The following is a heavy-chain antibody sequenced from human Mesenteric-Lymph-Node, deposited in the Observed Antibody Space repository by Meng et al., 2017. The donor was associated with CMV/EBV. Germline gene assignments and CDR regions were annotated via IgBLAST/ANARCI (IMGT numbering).Heavy chain of an antibody. V-gene: IGHV3-23*03. D-gene: IGHD2-8*01. J-gene: IGHJ6*02. Sequence: GESLKISCAASGFTFSNYAMSWVRQAPGKGLEWVSVIYGGGSNTYYADSVKGRFTISRDNSKNTLFLQMNSLRAEDTAVYYCAKDVEGLRDSWDGMEVWGQGTTVTVSS. CDR3: AKDVEGLRDSWDGMEV. CDR1: GFTFSNYA. CDR2: IYGGGSNT.